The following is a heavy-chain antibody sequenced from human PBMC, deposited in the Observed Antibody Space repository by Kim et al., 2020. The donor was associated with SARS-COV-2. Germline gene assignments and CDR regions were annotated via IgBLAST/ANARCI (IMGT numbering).Heavy chain of an antibody. Sequence: SETLSLTCAVYGGSFSGYYWSWIRQPPGKGLEWIGEINHSGSTNYNPSLKSRVTISVDTSKNQFSLKLSSVTAADTAVYYCARPRLPLYDYVWGSYRPRYAFDIWGQGTMVTVSS. D-gene: IGHD3-16*02. CDR1: GGSFSGYY. CDR2: INHSGST. V-gene: IGHV4-34*01. J-gene: IGHJ3*02. CDR3: ARPRLPLYDYVWGSYRPRYAFDI.